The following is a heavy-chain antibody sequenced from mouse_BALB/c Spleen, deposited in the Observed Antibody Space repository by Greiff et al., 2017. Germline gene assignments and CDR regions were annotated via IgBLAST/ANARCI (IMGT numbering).Heavy chain of an antibody. J-gene: IGHJ4*01. V-gene: IGHV3-2*02. CDR3: ARIYDGYSYAMDY. CDR2: ISYSGST. D-gene: IGHD2-3*01. Sequence: EVQLVESGPGLVKPSQSLSLTCTVTGYSITSDYAWNWIRQFPGNKLEWMGYISYSGSTSYNPSLKSRISITRDTSKNQFFLQLNSVTTEDTATYYCARIYDGYSYAMDYWGQGTSVTVSS. CDR1: GYSITSDYA.